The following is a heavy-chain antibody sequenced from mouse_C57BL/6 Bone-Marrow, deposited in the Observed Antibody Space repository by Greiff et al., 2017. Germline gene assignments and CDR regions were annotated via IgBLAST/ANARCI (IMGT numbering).Heavy chain of an antibody. CDR3: ARGVITTVVATGWYFDV. CDR2: INPGSGGT. D-gene: IGHD1-1*01. J-gene: IGHJ1*03. Sequence: QVQLQQSGAELVRPGTSVKVSCKASGYAFTNYLIEWVKQRPGQGLEWIGVINPGSGGTNYNEKFKGKATLTADKSSSTAYMQLSSLTSEDSAVYFCARGVITTVVATGWYFDVWGTGTTVTVSS. V-gene: IGHV1-54*01. CDR1: GYAFTNYL.